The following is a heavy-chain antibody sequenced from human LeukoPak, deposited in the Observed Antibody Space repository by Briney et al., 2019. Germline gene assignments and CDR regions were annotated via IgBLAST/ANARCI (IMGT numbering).Heavy chain of an antibody. Sequence: PSETLSLTCTVSGGSISSYYWSWIRQPPGKGLEWIGYIYYSGSTNYNPSLKSRVTISVDTSKNQFSLKLSSVTAADTAVYYCARAYGSGSCYNPTLNWFDPWGQGTLVTVSS. D-gene: IGHD3-10*01. CDR1: GGSISSYY. CDR2: IYYSGST. V-gene: IGHV4-59*08. CDR3: ARAYGSGSCYNPTLNWFDP. J-gene: IGHJ5*02.